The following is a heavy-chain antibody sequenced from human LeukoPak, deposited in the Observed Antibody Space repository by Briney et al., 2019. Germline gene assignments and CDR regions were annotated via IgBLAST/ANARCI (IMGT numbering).Heavy chain of an antibody. CDR2: IKQDGSEK. CDR3: ARADSSIAARLSRSSIFNYYYYMDV. V-gene: IGHV3-7*01. CDR1: GFTFSSYW. D-gene: IGHD6-6*01. Sequence: GGSLRLSSAASGFTFSSYWMSWVRQAPGKGLEWVANIKQDGSEKYYVDSVKGRFTISRDNAKNSLYLQMNSLRAEDTAVYYCARADSSIAARLSRSSIFNYYYYMDVWGKGTTVTVSS. J-gene: IGHJ6*03.